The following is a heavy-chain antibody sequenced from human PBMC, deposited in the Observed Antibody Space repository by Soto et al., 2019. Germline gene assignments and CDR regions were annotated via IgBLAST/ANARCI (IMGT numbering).Heavy chain of an antibody. J-gene: IGHJ4*02. Sequence: SETLSLTCAVYGGSFSGYYWSWIRQPPGKGLEWIGEINHSGSTNYNPSLKSRVTISVDTSKNQFSLKLSSVTAADTAVYYCARQIKDTAMVTGFDYWGQGTLVTVSS. CDR2: INHSGST. CDR3: ARQIKDTAMVTGFDY. D-gene: IGHD5-18*01. CDR1: GGSFSGYY. V-gene: IGHV4-34*01.